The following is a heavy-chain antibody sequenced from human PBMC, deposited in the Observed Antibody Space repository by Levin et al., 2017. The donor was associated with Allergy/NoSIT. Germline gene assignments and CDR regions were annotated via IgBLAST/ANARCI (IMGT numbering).Heavy chain of an antibody. CDR2: IKSKTDGGTT. D-gene: IGHD2-15*01. J-gene: IGHJ4*02. CDR3: TTEYCSGGSCYPPFDY. CDR1: GFTFSNAW. V-gene: IGHV3-15*01. Sequence: PGGSLRLSCAASGFTFSNAWMSWVRQAPGKGLEWVGRIKSKTDGGTTDYAAPVKGRFTISRDDSKNTLYLQMNSLKTEDTAVYYCTTEYCSGGSCYPPFDYWGQGTLVTVSS.